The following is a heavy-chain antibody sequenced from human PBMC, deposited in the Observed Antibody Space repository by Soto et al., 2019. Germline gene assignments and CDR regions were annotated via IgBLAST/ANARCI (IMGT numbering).Heavy chain of an antibody. CDR3: AAWGYGEFEGSDS. CDR2: IVLGPGNT. Sequence: QMQLVQSGPEVKKPGTSVKVSCKTSGFPFTYSSVQWLRQPRGQGLEWIGWIVLGPGNTNYAQKFQERVTISRDMSTSTAYMELTSLRSEDTAVYFCAAWGYGEFEGSDSWGQGTQVTVSS. CDR1: GFPFTYSS. J-gene: IGHJ4*02. D-gene: IGHD4-17*01. V-gene: IGHV1-58*01.